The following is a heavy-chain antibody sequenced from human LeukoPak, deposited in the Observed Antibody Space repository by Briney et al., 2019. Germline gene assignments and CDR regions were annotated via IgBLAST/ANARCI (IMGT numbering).Heavy chain of an antibody. CDR3: AKDLVSSSCFDY. V-gene: IGHV3-30-3*01. Sequence: PGGSLRLSCAASGFTFSSYAMHWVRQAPGKGLEWVAVISYDGSNKYYADSVKGRFTISRDNSKNTLYLQMNSLRAEDTAVYYCAKDLVSSSCFDYWGQGTLVTVSS. D-gene: IGHD6-13*01. CDR2: ISYDGSNK. J-gene: IGHJ4*02. CDR1: GFTFSSYA.